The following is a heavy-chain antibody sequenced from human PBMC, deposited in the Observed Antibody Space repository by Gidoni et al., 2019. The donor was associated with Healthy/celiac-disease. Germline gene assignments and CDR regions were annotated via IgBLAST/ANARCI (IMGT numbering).Heavy chain of an antibody. J-gene: IGHJ6*02. CDR1: GFTISSYD. D-gene: IGHD6-6*01. Sequence: EVQLVESGGGLVQPGGSLRLSCAASGFTISSYDMHRVRQATGKGLEWVSAIGTAGDTYYTGSVKGRFTISRENAKNSLYLQMNSLRAGDTAVYYCARCGSSIAARHLYYYYYYGMDVWGQGTTVTVSS. V-gene: IGHV3-13*01. CDR2: IGTAGDT. CDR3: ARCGSSIAARHLYYYYYYGMDV.